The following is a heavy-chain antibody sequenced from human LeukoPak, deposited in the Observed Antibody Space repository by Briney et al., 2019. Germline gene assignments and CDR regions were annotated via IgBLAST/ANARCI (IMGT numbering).Heavy chain of an antibody. J-gene: IGHJ4*02. V-gene: IGHV4-39*07. CDR1: GGSISSSSYY. Sequence: SETLSLTCTVSGGSISSSSYYWGWIRQPPGKGLEWIGSIYYSGSTYYNPSLKSRVTISVDTSKNQFSLKLSSVTAADTAVYYCASYYDFWSGYYNPQYYFDYWGQGTLVTVSS. D-gene: IGHD3-3*01. CDR3: ASYYDFWSGYYNPQYYFDY. CDR2: IYYSGST.